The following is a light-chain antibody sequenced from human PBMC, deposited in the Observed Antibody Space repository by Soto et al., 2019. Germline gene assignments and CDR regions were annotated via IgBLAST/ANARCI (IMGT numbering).Light chain of an antibody. J-gene: IGKJ4*01. CDR3: QQSYRTPLT. CDR2: AAS. Sequence: DIQMTQSPSSLSASVGDRVTITCRASQSISNNLNWYQQKPGKAPRLLIYAASSLQSGVPSRFSGSGSGTDFTLVINSLQPEDFTTYYCQQSYRTPLTFGGGTKMEIK. V-gene: IGKV1-39*01. CDR1: QSISNN.